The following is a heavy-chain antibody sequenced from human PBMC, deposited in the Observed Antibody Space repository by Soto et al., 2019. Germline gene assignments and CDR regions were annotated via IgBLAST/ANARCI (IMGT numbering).Heavy chain of an antibody. CDR3: ARLGSSGWYQGSYFDY. V-gene: IGHV4-39*01. CDR1: GGSITRNNHY. CDR2: ILYSGSI. Sequence: QLPLQESGPGLVKPSETLSLTCTVSGGSITRNNHYWGWIRQSPGKGLEWIGSILYSGSINYNPSLKSRVTISVETSKNQFSLKMSSVTAADTAVYYCARLGSSGWYQGSYFDYWGQGTLVTVSS. D-gene: IGHD6-19*01. J-gene: IGHJ4*02.